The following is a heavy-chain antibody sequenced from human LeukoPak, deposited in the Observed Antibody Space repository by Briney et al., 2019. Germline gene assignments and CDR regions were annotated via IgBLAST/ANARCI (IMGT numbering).Heavy chain of an antibody. V-gene: IGHV1-69*05. CDR2: IIPIFGTA. D-gene: IGHD5-18*01. CDR3: ASVQQDSYYYYYMDV. J-gene: IGHJ6*03. Sequence: SVKVSCKASGGTFSSYAISWVRQAPGQGLEWMGGIIPIFGTANYAQKFQGRVTITTDESTSTAYMELSSLRSEDTAVYYCASVQQDSYYYYYMDVWGKGTTVTVSS. CDR1: GGTFSSYA.